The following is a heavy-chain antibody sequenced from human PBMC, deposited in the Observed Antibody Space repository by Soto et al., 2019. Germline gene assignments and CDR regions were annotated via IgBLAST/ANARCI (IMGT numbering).Heavy chain of an antibody. Sequence: GGSLRLSCAASGVTFSDYYMSWIRQAPGKGLEWISSISSSASIIYYGDSVKGRFTISRDTARNSLFLQLNSLTAEDTAVYYWATDRLAHVWGQGTMVTVSS. V-gene: IGHV3-11*01. J-gene: IGHJ6*02. CDR1: GVTFSDYY. CDR2: ISSSASII. CDR3: ATDRLAHV.